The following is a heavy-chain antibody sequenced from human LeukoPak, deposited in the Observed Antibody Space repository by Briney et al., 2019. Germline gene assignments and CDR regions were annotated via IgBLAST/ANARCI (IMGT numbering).Heavy chain of an antibody. CDR2: ISGSGDNT. J-gene: IGHJ4*02. Sequence: GGSLRLSCAASGFTFSSYAMSWVRQAPGKGLEWVSAISGSGDNTYYADSMKGRFTISRDNSKNTLSLQMNSLRDEDTTVYDCTXXXXXYDXSXXXXXXGQGTLVTVSX. CDR3: TXXXXXYDXSXXXXX. CDR1: GFTFSSYA. D-gene: IGHD3-22*01. V-gene: IGHV3-23*01.